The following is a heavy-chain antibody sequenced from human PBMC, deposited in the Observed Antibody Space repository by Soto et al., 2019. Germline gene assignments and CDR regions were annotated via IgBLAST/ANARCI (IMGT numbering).Heavy chain of an antibody. CDR1: GYTLTELS. CDR2: FDPEDGET. CDR3: ATRGSYDYVWGSYRHFDY. J-gene: IGHJ4*02. V-gene: IGHV1-24*01. D-gene: IGHD3-16*02. Sequence: ASVKVSCKVSGYTLTELSMHWVRQAPGKGLEWMGGFDPEDGETIYAQKFQGRVTMTEDTSTDTAYMELSSLRSEDTAVYYCATRGSYDYVWGSYRHFDYWGQGTLVTVSS.